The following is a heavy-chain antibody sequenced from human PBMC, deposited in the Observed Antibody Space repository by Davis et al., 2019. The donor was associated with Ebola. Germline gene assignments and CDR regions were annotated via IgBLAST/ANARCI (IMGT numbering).Heavy chain of an antibody. J-gene: IGHJ4*02. V-gene: IGHV3-30*18. CDR2: ISYDGSNK. Sequence: PGGSLRLSCAASGFTFSSYWMSWVRQAPGQGLEWVAIISYDGSNKDYADSVKGRFTISRDNSKNTLYLQMNSLRAEDTAVYYCAKVPHYGTPPYWGQGTLVTVSS. CDR1: GFTFSSYW. D-gene: IGHD3-16*01. CDR3: AKVPHYGTPPY.